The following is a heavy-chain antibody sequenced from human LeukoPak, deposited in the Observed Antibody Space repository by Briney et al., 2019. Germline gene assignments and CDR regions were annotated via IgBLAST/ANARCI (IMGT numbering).Heavy chain of an antibody. CDR1: GGTFSSYA. Sequence: GASVKVPCKASGGTFSSYAISWVRQAPGQGLEWMGGIIPIFGTANYAQKFQGRVTITADESTSTAYMELSSLRSEDTAVYYCATSMVRGVDTTYYFDYWGQGTLVTVSS. V-gene: IGHV1-69*13. CDR2: IIPIFGTA. CDR3: ATSMVRGVDTTYYFDY. D-gene: IGHD3-10*01. J-gene: IGHJ4*02.